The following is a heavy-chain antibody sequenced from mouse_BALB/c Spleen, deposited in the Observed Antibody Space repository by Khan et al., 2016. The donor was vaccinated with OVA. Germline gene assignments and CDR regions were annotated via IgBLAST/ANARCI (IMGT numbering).Heavy chain of an antibody. CDR1: GYTFTGYY. CDR2: IYPGYVDT. V-gene: IGHV1S56*01. Sequence: QVQLQQPGPELVKPGASVRISCKASGYTFTGYYIHWVKQRPGQGLEWIGWIYPGYVDTKYNEKFKGKATLTADKSSSPAYMQLRSMTSEDSSVYVCARSDSWTVFDYWGQGTTLTVSS. J-gene: IGHJ2*01. D-gene: IGHD1-1*01. CDR3: ARSDSWTVFDY.